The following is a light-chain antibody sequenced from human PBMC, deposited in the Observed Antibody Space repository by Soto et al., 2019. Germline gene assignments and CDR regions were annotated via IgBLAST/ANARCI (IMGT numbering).Light chain of an antibody. Sequence: QSVLTQPPSVSGAPGQRVTISCTGTSSNIGAGYDVHWYQQLPGTAHKLLIYGNSNRPSGVPDRFSGSKSGTSASLAITGLQAEDEADYYCQSYDSSLSGAVFGGGTHLTVL. CDR2: GNS. CDR1: SSNIGAGYD. V-gene: IGLV1-40*01. CDR3: QSYDSSLSGAV. J-gene: IGLJ7*01.